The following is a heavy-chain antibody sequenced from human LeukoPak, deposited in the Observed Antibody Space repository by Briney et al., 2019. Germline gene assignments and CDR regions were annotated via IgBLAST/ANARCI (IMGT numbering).Heavy chain of an antibody. CDR3: AREYSSGLNWFDP. V-gene: IGHV1-2*02. J-gene: IGHJ5*02. CDR1: GYTFTGYY. Sequence: GASVKVSCKASGYTFTGYYMHCVRQAPGQGLEWMGWINPNSGGTNYAQKFQGRVTMTRDTSISTAYMELSRLRSDDTAVYYCAREYSSGLNWFDPWGQGTLVTVSS. CDR2: INPNSGGT. D-gene: IGHD6-19*01.